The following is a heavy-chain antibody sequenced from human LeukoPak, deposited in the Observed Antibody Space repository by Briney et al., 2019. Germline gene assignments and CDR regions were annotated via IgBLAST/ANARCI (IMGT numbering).Heavy chain of an antibody. V-gene: IGHV3-21*01. Sequence: TGGSLRLSCAASGFTFSSYSMNWVRQAPGKGLEWVSSISSSSSYIYYADSVKGRFTISRDNAKNTLYLQMNSLRAEDTAVYYCARDTSQLWLPSIDYWGQGTLVTVSS. CDR2: ISSSSSYI. J-gene: IGHJ4*02. CDR3: ARDTSQLWLPSIDY. D-gene: IGHD5-18*01. CDR1: GFTFSSYS.